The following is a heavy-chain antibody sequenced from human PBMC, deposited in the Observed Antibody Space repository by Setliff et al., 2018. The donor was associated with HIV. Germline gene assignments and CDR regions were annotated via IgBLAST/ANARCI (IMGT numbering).Heavy chain of an antibody. CDR2: IYYSGST. J-gene: IGHJ5*02. V-gene: IGHV4-39*07. CDR3: ARDGGFGDQGGNWFDP. Sequence: PSETLSLTCVVYGGSFTNYYWGWIRQPPGKGLDWIGSIYYSGSTYYNPSLKSRVAISVDTSKNQLSLKLNSVTAADTAVHYCARDGGFGDQGGNWFDPWGQGTLVTVSS. CDR1: GGSFTNYY. D-gene: IGHD3-10*01.